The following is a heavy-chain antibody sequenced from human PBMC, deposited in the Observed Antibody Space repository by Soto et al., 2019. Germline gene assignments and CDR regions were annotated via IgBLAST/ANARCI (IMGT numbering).Heavy chain of an antibody. CDR2: IYYSGST. Sequence: LSLTCTVSGGSISSGDYYWSWIRQPPGKGLEWIGYIYYSGSTYYNPSLKSRVTISVDTSKNQFSLKLSSVTAADTAVYYCARDGGRVDYYYGMDVWGQGTTVTAP. V-gene: IGHV4-30-4*01. J-gene: IGHJ6*02. CDR3: ARDGGRVDYYYGMDV. CDR1: GGSISSGDYY. D-gene: IGHD2-15*01.